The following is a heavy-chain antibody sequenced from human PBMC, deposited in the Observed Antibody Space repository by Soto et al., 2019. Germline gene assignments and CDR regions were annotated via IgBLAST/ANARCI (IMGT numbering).Heavy chain of an antibody. J-gene: IGHJ4*01. D-gene: IGHD2-15*01. V-gene: IGHV3-15*07. Sequence: PGGSLRLSCAGSGFPFSNAWINWVRHVPGKGLEWVGRIKSRALGGTTDFAAPVRGRFAITRDDSRNVAYMQMNSLHTEDTAVYYCTTDSYSSTVVVRFDYWGHGSLVTAPQ. CDR1: GFPFSNAW. CDR2: IKSRALGGTT. CDR3: TTDSYSSTVVVRFDY.